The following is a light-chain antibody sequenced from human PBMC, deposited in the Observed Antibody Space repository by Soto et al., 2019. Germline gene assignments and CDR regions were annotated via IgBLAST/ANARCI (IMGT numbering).Light chain of an antibody. J-gene: IGLJ1*01. CDR2: DVY. Sequence: QSVLTQPASVSGSPGQSITISCIGTSSDIGGYNYVSWYQQHPGKAPKLMIYDVYDRPLGVSNRFSGSKSGNTASLTISGLQDEEEADYYCSSYTDNRYYVFGAGTKVTVL. V-gene: IGLV2-14*03. CDR3: SSYTDNRYYV. CDR1: SSDIGGYNY.